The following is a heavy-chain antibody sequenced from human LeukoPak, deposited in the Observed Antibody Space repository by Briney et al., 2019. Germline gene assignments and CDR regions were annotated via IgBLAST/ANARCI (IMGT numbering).Heavy chain of an antibody. D-gene: IGHD6-25*01. CDR1: GYTLTELS. V-gene: IGHV1-24*01. CDR3: ATSGSDSSGYYYYMDV. Sequence: GASVRVSCKVSGYTLTELSMHWGRQAPGKGHEWKGGFDHEDGETIYAQKFQGRVTMTEDTSTDTAYMELRSLRSEDTAVYYCATSGSDSSGYYYYMDVWGKGTTVTVSS. J-gene: IGHJ6*03. CDR2: FDHEDGET.